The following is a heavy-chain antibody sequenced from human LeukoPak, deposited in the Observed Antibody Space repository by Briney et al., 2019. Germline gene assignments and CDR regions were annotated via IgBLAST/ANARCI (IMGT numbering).Heavy chain of an antibody. Sequence: SETLSLTCTVSGVSISSGDYYWSWIRQPPGKGLEWIGYIYYSGSTYYNPSLKSRVTISVDTSKNQFSLKLSSVTAADTAVYYCARENFGVALSPIDYWGQGTLVTVSS. J-gene: IGHJ4*02. V-gene: IGHV4-30-4*01. CDR3: ARENFGVALSPIDY. CDR1: GVSISSGDYY. CDR2: IYYSGST. D-gene: IGHD3-3*01.